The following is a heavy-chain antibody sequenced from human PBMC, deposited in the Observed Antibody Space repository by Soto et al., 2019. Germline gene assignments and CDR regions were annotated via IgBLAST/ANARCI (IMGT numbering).Heavy chain of an antibody. J-gene: IGHJ4*02. CDR3: ATLPRTGHGSPCND. CDR2: IRSRRYGGTP. V-gene: IGHV3-49*03. CDR1: GFTFGDYA. D-gene: IGHD3-10*01. Sequence: GGSVRLSCSGSGFTFGDYALTWFRQTPGKGLECVGFIRSRRYGGTPDYATSVRGRFTISRDDSRGVAHLEMNSLNSDDTGVYYCATLPRTGHGSPCNDCGQGA.